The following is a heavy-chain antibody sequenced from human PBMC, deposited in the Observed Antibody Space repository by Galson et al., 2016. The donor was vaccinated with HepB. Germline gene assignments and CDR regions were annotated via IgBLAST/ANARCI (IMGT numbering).Heavy chain of an antibody. CDR1: GFTFTTSA. V-gene: IGHV3-23*01. D-gene: IGHD2-15*01. J-gene: IGHJ5*02. CDR2: ISGSGGGT. Sequence: SLRLSCAASGFTFTTSAMSWVRQAPGKGLEWVSAISGSGGGTFYADSVKGRFTISRDNSKNTVFLEMNSLRAEDTAVYYCGTESYLKGHSIVVAAPSQTWGRGTLVTVSS. CDR3: GTESYLKGHSIVVAAPSQT.